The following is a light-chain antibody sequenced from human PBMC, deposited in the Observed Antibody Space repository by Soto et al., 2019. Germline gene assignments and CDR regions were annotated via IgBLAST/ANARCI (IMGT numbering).Light chain of an antibody. J-gene: IGLJ1*01. CDR3: GTWDSSLTAYV. CDR2: DNN. Sequence: QSVLTQPPSVSAAPGQEVTISCSGSSSNIGNNYVSWYQQLPGTAPKLLIFDNNQRPSGIPDRFSGSKSGTSATLGITGLQTGDEADYYRGTWDSSLTAYVFGLGTKVTVL. V-gene: IGLV1-51*01. CDR1: SSNIGNNY.